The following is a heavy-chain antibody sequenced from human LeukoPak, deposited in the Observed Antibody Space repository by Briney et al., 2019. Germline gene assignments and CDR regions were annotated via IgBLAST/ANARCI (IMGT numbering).Heavy chain of an antibody. Sequence: GASVKVSCKASGGTFSSYAISWVRQAPGQGLEWMGGIIPIFGTANYAQKFQGRVTITADESTSTAYMELSSLRSEDTAVYYCARGPLNPDIVVVPAAMAPYYYYYMDVWGKGTTVTISS. CDR2: IIPIFGTA. CDR3: ARGPLNPDIVVVPAAMAPYYYYYMDV. J-gene: IGHJ6*03. CDR1: GGTFSSYA. D-gene: IGHD2-2*01. V-gene: IGHV1-69*13.